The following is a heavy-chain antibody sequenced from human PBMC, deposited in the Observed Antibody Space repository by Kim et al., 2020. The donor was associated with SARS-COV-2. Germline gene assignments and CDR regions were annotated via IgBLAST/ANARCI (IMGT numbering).Heavy chain of an antibody. V-gene: IGHV4-34*01. Sequence: SETLSLTCAVYGGSFSGYYWSWIRQPPGKGLEWIGEINHSGITNYNPSLKSRVTISVDTSKNQFSLKLSSVAAADTAVYYCASLGLITFGGAPWGQGTMVTVSS. D-gene: IGHD3-16*01. CDR2: INHSGIT. CDR3: ASLGLITFGGAP. CDR1: GGSFSGYY. J-gene: IGHJ3*01.